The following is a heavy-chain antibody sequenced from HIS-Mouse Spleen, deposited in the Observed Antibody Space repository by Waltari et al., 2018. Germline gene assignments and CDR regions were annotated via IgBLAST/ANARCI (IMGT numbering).Heavy chain of an antibody. CDR3: AREIPYSSSWYDWYFDL. Sequence: QLQLQESGPGLVKPSEPLSLTCTVSVGSISSSSYYLGWIRQPPGKGLVWIGSIYYSGSTYYNPSLKSRVTISVDTSKNQFSLKLSSVTAADTAVYYCAREIPYSSSWYDWYFDLWGRGTLVTVSS. D-gene: IGHD6-13*01. V-gene: IGHV4-39*07. CDR1: VGSISSSSYY. J-gene: IGHJ2*01. CDR2: IYYSGST.